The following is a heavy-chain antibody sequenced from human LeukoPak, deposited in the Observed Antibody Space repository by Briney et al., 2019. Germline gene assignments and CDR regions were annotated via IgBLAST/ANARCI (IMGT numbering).Heavy chain of an antibody. CDR3: ARGGYCSSTSCYIPSDY. CDR2: IYTSGST. V-gene: IGHV4-4*07. D-gene: IGHD2-2*03. J-gene: IGHJ4*02. Sequence: PSETLSLTCTVSGGSISSYYWSWIRQPAGKGLEWIGRIYTSGSTNYNPSLKSRVTMSVDTSKNQFSLKLSSVTAADTAVYYCARGGYCSSTSCYIPSDYWGQGTLVTVSS. CDR1: GGSISSYY.